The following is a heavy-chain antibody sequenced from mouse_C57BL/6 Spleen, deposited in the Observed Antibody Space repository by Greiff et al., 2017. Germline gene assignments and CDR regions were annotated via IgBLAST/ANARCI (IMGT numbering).Heavy chain of an antibody. CDR3: ARGSREGHYYAMDY. V-gene: IGHV5-6*02. CDR1: GFTFSSYG. Sequence: DVKLVASGGDLVKPGGSLKLSCAASGFTFSSYGMSWVRQTPDKRLEWVATISSGGSYTYYPDSVKGRFTISRDNAKNTLYLQMSSLKSEDTAMYYCARGSREGHYYAMDYWGQGTSVTVSS. J-gene: IGHJ4*01. CDR2: ISSGGSYT. D-gene: IGHD1-1*01.